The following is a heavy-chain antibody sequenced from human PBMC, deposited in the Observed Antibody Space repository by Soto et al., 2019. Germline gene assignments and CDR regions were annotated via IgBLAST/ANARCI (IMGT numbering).Heavy chain of an antibody. CDR1: GFTFSLYT. J-gene: IGHJ4*02. CDR2: ISSSSGNI. CDR3: ARDREGDYADNY. V-gene: IGHV3-21*02. D-gene: IGHD4-17*01. Sequence: EVQLVESGGGLVKPGGSLRLSCAASGFTFSLYTMNWVRQAPGKGLEWLSSISSSSGNIYYADSVKGRFTISRDNAKNYLYRKMNGLRAEDTAVYYCARDREGDYADNYWGQGTLVTVSS.